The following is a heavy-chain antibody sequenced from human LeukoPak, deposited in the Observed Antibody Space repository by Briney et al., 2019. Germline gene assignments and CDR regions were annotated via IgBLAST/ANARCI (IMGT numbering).Heavy chain of an antibody. CDR3: AKDVPAAYFDY. CDR1: GFTFSTYA. J-gene: IGHJ4*02. D-gene: IGHD2-2*01. Sequence: GGSLRLSCAASGFTFSTYAMHWVRQAPGKGLQYVSAISSDGGSTYYADSVKGRFTISRDNSKNTLYLQMGSLRVEDMAVYYCAKDVPAAYFDYWGQGTLVTVSS. CDR2: ISSDGGST. V-gene: IGHV3-64*02.